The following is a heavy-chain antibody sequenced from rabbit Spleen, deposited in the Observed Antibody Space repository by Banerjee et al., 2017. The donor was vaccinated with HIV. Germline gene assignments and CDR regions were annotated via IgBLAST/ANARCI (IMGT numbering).Heavy chain of an antibody. Sequence: QQQLEESGGGLVKPGGTLTLTCKASGIDFSSDSYMCWVRQAPGKGLEWIACIEAGSSGFTYFASWAKGRFTISKTSSTTVTLQMTSLTAANTATYFCARSPDGGRPDYNDALNLWGQGTLVTVS. J-gene: IGHJ4*01. CDR1: GIDFSSDSY. CDR3: ARSPDGGRPDYNDALNL. V-gene: IGHV1S45*01. D-gene: IGHD4-2*01. CDR2: IEAGSSGFT.